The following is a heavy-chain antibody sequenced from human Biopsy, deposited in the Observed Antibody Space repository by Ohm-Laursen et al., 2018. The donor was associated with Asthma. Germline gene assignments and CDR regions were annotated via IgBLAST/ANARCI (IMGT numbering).Heavy chain of an antibody. Sequence: AASVTVSCKTSGYTFNSAGITWVRQAPGQGLEWMGWSSVYNGNTKVAQKLQDRVTMITDTSTSTAYMELRSLRSDDTAVYFCARAVDYSHYYGIDVWGQGTTVTVS. J-gene: IGHJ6*02. CDR3: ARAVDYSHYYGIDV. CDR2: SSVYNGNT. CDR1: GYTFNSAG. D-gene: IGHD3-10*01. V-gene: IGHV1-18*01.